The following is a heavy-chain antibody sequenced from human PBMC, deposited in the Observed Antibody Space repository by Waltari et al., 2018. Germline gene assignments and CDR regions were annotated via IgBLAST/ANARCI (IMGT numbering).Heavy chain of an antibody. J-gene: IGHJ4*02. D-gene: IGHD1-26*01. CDR1: GVTFSGYA. CDR3: AKVTAVDVVGASALDY. Sequence: EVQLLKSGGGLVQPGGSLRLSCAASGVTFSGYAMSGVRQAPGKGLEWVSTISGSGISTYYADSVKGRFTISRDNSKNTLYLQMNSLRAEDTAVYYCAKVTAVDVVGASALDYWGQGTLVTVSS. CDR2: ISGSGIST. V-gene: IGHV3-23*01.